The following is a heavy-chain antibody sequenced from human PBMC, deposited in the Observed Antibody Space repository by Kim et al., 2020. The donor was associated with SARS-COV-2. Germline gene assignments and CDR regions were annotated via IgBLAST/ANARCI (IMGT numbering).Heavy chain of an antibody. CDR1: GGSFSGYY. CDR3: ARGNKNYGSGSGSGTPPTR. D-gene: IGHD3-10*01. J-gene: IGHJ4*02. V-gene: IGHV4-34*01. Sequence: SETLSLTCAVYGGSFSGYYWSWIRQPPGKGLEWIGEINHSGSTNYNTSLKSRVTISVDTSKNQFSLKLSSVTAADTAVYYCARGNKNYGSGSGSGTPPTRWGQGTLVTVSS. CDR2: INHSGST.